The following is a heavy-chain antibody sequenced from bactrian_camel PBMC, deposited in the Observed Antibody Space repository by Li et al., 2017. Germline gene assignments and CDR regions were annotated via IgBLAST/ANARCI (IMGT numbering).Heavy chain of an antibody. V-gene: IGHV3S10*01. D-gene: IGHD4*01. CDR2: VDSDGSI. CDR1: GHTHPRHC. CDR3: VAARSAAWGGSDPWDY. J-gene: IGHJ4*01. Sequence: DVQLVESGGGSVQTGGSLTLSCVFSGHTHPRHCMGWLRQAPGKGREGVASVDSDGSIAYADSVKGRFTVSRDNAKSTVYLQMNSLKPEDTAVYYCVAARSAAWGGSDPWDYWGQGTQVTVS.